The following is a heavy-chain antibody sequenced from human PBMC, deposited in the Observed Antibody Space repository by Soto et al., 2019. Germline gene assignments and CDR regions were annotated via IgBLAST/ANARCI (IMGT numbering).Heavy chain of an antibody. D-gene: IGHD2-21*02. CDR1: GGSISSGGYS. V-gene: IGHV4-30-2*01. CDR3: ARVAYCGGDCYRGFDP. Sequence: ASETLSLTCAVSGGSISSGGYSWSWIRQPPGKGLEWIGYIYHSGSTYYNPSLKSRVTISVDRSKNQFSLKLSSVTAADTAVYYCARVAYCGGDCYRGFDPWGQGTLVTVSS. J-gene: IGHJ5*02. CDR2: IYHSGST.